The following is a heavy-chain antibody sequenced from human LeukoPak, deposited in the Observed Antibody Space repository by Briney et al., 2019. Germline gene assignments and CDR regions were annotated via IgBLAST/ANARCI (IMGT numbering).Heavy chain of an antibody. D-gene: IGHD2-2*01. CDR2: FDPEDGET. J-gene: IGHJ4*02. V-gene: IGHV1-24*01. CDR1: GYTLTELS. CDR3: ATPGGYCSSASCYAFGY. Sequence: ASVKVSCMVSGYTLTELSMHWVRQAPGKGLEWMGGFDPEDGETIYAQKFQGRVTMTEDTSTDTAYMELSSLRSEDTAVYYCATPGGYCSSASCYAFGYWGQGTLVTVSS.